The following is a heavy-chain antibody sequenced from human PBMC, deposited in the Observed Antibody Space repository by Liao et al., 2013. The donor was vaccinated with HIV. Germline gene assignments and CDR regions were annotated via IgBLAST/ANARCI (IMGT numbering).Heavy chain of an antibody. J-gene: IGHJ3*02. D-gene: IGHD1-26*01. CDR1: GGSISNDDYY. CDR3: ARASPPQYSGSYITVVAFDI. V-gene: IGHV4-30-4*08. CDR2: IYYSGSA. Sequence: QLQLQESGPRLVKPSETLSLTCTVSGGSISNDDYYWTWIRQPPGKGLEWIGYIYYSGSAYYNPSLTSRLTMSVDTSKNQFSLKLRSVTAADSAVYYCARASPPQYSGSYITVVAFDIWGQGTAVTVSS.